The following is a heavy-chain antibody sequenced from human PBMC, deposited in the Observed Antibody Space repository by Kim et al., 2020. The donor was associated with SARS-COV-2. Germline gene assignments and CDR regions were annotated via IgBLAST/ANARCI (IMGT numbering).Heavy chain of an antibody. CDR1: GFTFSRSW. Sequence: GGSLRLSCEASGFTFSRSWIHWVRQTPGKGLVWVSRIVAEGSRTDYVDSVKGRFSISRDNAKSTVYLQMNSLRAEDTAVYYCVRGSYSSTAFSWRQGTLV. D-gene: IGHD2-2*01. CDR2: IVAEGSRT. V-gene: IGHV3-74*01. J-gene: IGHJ5*02. CDR3: VRGSYSSTAFS.